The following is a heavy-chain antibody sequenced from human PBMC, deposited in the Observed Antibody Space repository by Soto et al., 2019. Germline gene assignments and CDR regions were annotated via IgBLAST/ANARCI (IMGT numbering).Heavy chain of an antibody. Sequence: SGPTLVKPTPTLALTCSFSGFSLSTSGMCVSWIRQPPGKALEWLALIDWDDDKYYSTSLKTRLTISKDTSKNQVGLTMANMDPVDTATYYCARIYRGSYGCDYWGQGTLVTVS. CDR2: IDWDDDK. J-gene: IGHJ4*02. CDR1: GFSLSTSGMC. D-gene: IGHD1-26*01. CDR3: ARIYRGSYGCDY. V-gene: IGHV2-70*01.